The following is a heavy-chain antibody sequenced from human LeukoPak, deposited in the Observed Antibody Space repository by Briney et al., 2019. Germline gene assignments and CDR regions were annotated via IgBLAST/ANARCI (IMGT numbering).Heavy chain of an antibody. CDR2: ISYDGSNK. J-gene: IGHJ1*01. Sequence: GGSLRLSCAASGFTFDDYAMHWVRQAPGKGLEWVAVISYDGSNKYYADSVRGRFTISRDNSKNTLYLQMNSLRAEDTAVYYCAKENDVASSGWWYFQHWGQGTLVTVSS. V-gene: IGHV3-30*18. D-gene: IGHD6-19*01. CDR1: GFTFDDYA. CDR3: AKENDVASSGWWYFQH.